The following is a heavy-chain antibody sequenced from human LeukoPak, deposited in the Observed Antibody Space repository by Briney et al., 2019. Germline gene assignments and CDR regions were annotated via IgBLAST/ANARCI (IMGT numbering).Heavy chain of an antibody. CDR1: GGSFSGYY. V-gene: IGHV4-34*01. CDR2: INHSGST. J-gene: IGHJ4*02. Sequence: SETLSLTCAVYGGSFSGYYWSWIRQPPGKGLEWIGEINHSGSTNYNPSLKSRVTISVDTSKNQFSLKLSSVTAADTAVYYCARGRRVPAPIAARLGYWGQGTLVTVSS. D-gene: IGHD6-6*01. CDR3: ARGRRVPAPIAARLGY.